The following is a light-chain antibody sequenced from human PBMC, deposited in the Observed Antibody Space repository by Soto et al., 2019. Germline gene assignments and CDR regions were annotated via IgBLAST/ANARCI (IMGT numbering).Light chain of an antibody. V-gene: IGKV1-5*01. J-gene: IGKJ2*01. Sequence: DIQMTQSPSTLYSSVGDRVTITCRASQSISSCLAWYQQKPGKAPKLLIYDASSFGSGVPSRFSGSGSGTEFTLSISSLQPDDFATYYCQQYNSYVYTFGQGTKLEIK. CDR1: QSISSC. CDR3: QQYNSYVYT. CDR2: DAS.